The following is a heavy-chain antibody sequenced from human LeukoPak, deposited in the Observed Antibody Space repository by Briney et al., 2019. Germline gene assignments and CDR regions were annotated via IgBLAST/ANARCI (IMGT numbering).Heavy chain of an antibody. V-gene: IGHV3-30*04. J-gene: IGHJ6*04. D-gene: IGHD3-10*02. CDR3: AELGITMIGGV. Sequence: GGSLRLSCVASGFTFNTYAIHWVRQAPGKGLEWVALISYNGGKKDYADSVKGRFTIDRDNSKNTVYLQMNSLRAEDTAVYYCAELGITMIGGVWGKGTTVTISS. CDR2: ISYNGGKK. CDR1: GFTFNTYA.